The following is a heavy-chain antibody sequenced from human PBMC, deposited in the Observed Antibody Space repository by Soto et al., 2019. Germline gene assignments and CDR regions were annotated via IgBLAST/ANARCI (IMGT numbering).Heavy chain of an antibody. Sequence: QITLKESGPPLVKPTQTLTLTCTFSGFSLSTCGVGVGWIRQPPGKALEWLALIYWDDDKRYSPSLKSRLTITKDTSKNQVVLTMTNMDPVDTATYCCVHSPPRGAAALAFDYWGQGTLVTVSS. CDR1: GFSLSTCGVG. V-gene: IGHV2-5*02. D-gene: IGHD6-13*01. J-gene: IGHJ4*02. CDR3: VHSPPRGAAALAFDY. CDR2: IYWDDDK.